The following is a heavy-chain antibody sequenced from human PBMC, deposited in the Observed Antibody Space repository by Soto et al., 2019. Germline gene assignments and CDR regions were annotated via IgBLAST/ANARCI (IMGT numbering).Heavy chain of an antibody. V-gene: IGHV4-31*03. CDR1: GGSISSGGYY. Sequence: QVQLQESGPGLVKPSQTLSLTCTVSGGSISSGGYYWSWIRQHPGKGLEWIGYIYYSGSTYNNPSLKSRVTISVDTSKNQFSLKLSSVTAADTAVYYCARDLSQWLRLGGMDVWGQGTTVTVSS. D-gene: IGHD5-12*01. CDR2: IYYSGST. J-gene: IGHJ6*02. CDR3: ARDLSQWLRLGGMDV.